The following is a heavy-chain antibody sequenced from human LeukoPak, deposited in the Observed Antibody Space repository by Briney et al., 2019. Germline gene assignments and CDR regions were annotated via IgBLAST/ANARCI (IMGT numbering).Heavy chain of an antibody. CDR1: GGAISNTSYY. V-gene: IGHV4-39*01. CDR2: IYYSGST. D-gene: IGHD2-15*01. CDR3: ARWTTYCSGGSCLYFDY. J-gene: IGHJ4*02. Sequence: SETLSLTCTVSGGAISNTSYYWGWLRQPPGKGLEWIGSIYYSGSTYYNPSLKSRVTISVDTSKNQFSLKLSSVTAADTAVYYCARWTTYCSGGSCLYFDYWGQGTLVTVSS.